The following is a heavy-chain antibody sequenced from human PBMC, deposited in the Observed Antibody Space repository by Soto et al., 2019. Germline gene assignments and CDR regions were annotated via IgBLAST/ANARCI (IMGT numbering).Heavy chain of an antibody. CDR2: INHSGST. Sequence: PSETLSLTCAVYGGSFSGYYWSWIRQPPGKGLEWIGEINHSGSTNYNPSLKSRVTISVDTSKNQFSLKLSSVTAADTAVYYCAGGGPRRSSSWYWFDPWGQGTLVTVSS. V-gene: IGHV4-34*01. D-gene: IGHD6-13*01. J-gene: IGHJ5*02. CDR3: AGGGPRRSSSWYWFDP. CDR1: GGSFSGYY.